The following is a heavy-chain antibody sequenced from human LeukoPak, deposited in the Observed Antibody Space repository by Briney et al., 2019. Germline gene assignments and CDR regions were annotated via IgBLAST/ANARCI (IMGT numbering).Heavy chain of an antibody. V-gene: IGHV4-31*03. Sequence: PSETLSLTCTVSGGSISSGGYYWSWIRQHPGKGLEWIGYIYYSGNTFYNPSLKGRVTISVDTSKNQFSLKLSSVTAADTAVYYCARDSDRARGYNWFDPWGQGTLVTVSS. J-gene: IGHJ5*02. CDR1: GGSISSGGYY. D-gene: IGHD1-14*01. CDR2: IYYSGNT. CDR3: ARDSDRARGYNWFDP.